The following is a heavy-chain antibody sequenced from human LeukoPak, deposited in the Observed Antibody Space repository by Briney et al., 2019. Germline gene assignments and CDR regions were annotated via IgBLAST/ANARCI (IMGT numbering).Heavy chain of an antibody. Sequence: PGGSLRLSCAASGFTFSSYEMNWVRQAPGKGLEWISYISSSGSTIYYADSDSVKGRFTISRDNAKNSLYLQLNSLRVEDTAVYYCARRYNNFAYFHDYWGQGTLVTVSS. CDR3: ARRYNNFAYFHDY. D-gene: IGHD4-11*01. CDR1: GFTFSSYE. CDR2: ISSSGSTI. J-gene: IGHJ4*02. V-gene: IGHV3-48*03.